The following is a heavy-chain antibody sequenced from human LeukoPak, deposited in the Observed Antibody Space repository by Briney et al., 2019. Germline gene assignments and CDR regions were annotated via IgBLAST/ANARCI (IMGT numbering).Heavy chain of an antibody. D-gene: IGHD3-16*01. V-gene: IGHV3-64*01. CDR2: ISSNGGST. CDR1: GFTFSSYA. CDR3: ARQGVPAPYYYYMDV. J-gene: IGHJ6*03. Sequence: PGGPLRLSCAASGFTFSSYAMHWVRRAPGKGLEYVSAISSNGGSTYYANSVKGRFTISRDNSKNTLYLQMGSLRAEDMAVYYCARQGVPAPYYYYMDVWGKGTTVTVSS.